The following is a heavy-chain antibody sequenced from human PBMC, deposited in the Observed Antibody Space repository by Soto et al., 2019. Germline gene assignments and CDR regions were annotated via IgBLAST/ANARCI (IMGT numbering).Heavy chain of an antibody. D-gene: IGHD5-18*01. CDR1: GGSISSGDYY. CDR2: IYYSGST. CDR3: ARAPKTIRGYSYGSFDY. Sequence: SETLSLTCTVSGGSISSGDYYWSWIRQPPGKGLEWIGYIYYSGSTYYNPSLKSRVTISVDTSKNQFSLKLSSVTAADTAVYYCARAPKTIRGYSYGSFDYWGQGTLVTVSS. J-gene: IGHJ4*02. V-gene: IGHV4-30-4*01.